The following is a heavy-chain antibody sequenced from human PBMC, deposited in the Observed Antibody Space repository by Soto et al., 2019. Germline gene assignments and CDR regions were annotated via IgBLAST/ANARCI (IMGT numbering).Heavy chain of an antibody. CDR3: ARDDDSSGYATYYFDY. D-gene: IGHD3-22*01. V-gene: IGHV3-48*03. J-gene: IGHJ4*02. CDR2: ISSSGSTI. Sequence: ESGGGLVQPGGSLRLSCAASGFTFSSYEMNWVRQAPGKGLEWVSYISSSGSTIYYADSVKGRFTISRDNAKNSLYLQMNSLRAEDTAVYYCARDDDSSGYATYYFDYWGQGTLVTVSS. CDR1: GFTFSSYE.